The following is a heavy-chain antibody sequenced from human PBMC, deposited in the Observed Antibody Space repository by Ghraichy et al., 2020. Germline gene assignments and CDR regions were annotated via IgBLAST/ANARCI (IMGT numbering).Heavy chain of an antibody. CDR2: IYTSGST. J-gene: IGHJ3*02. Sequence: SETLSLTCTVSGGSISSYYWSWIRQPAGKGLEWIGSIYTSGSTNYNPSLKSRVTMSVDTSKNQFSLKLSSVTAADTAVYYCARGGPNYDFWSGYYKGDAFDIWCQGTMVTVSS. CDR1: GGSISSYY. V-gene: IGHV4-4*07. D-gene: IGHD3-3*01. CDR3: ARGGPNYDFWSGYYKGDAFDI.